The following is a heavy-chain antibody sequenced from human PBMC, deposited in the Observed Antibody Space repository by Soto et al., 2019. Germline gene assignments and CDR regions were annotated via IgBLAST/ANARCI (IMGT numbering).Heavy chain of an antibody. CDR1: GGSVSSGSYY. V-gene: IGHV4-61*01. Sequence: SETLSLTCTVSGGSVSSGSYYWSWIRQPPGKGLEWIGYIYYSGSTNYNPSLKSRVTISVDTSKNQFSLKLSSVTAADTAVYYCARAAETIFGVVIIPYFDYWGQGTLVTVSS. CDR3: ARAAETIFGVVIIPYFDY. D-gene: IGHD3-3*01. CDR2: IYYSGST. J-gene: IGHJ4*02.